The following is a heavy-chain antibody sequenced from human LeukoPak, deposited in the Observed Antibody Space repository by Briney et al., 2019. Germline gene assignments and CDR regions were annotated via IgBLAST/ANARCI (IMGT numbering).Heavy chain of an antibody. CDR3: AKDKGGAFSMRSPLDY. D-gene: IGHD3-16*01. V-gene: IGHV3-23*01. CDR1: GFTFSSYA. J-gene: IGHJ4*02. CDR2: IRASGGST. Sequence: GGSLRLSCAASGFTFSSYAMSWVRQAPGKGLEWVSAIRASGGSTFYADSVRGRFTISRDNRKNSLYLQMNSLRTEDTALYYCAKDKGGAFSMRSPLDYWGQGTLVTVSS.